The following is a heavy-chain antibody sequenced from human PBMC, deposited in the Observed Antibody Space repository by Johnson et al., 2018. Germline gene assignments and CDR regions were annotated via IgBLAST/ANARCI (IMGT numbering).Heavy chain of an antibody. D-gene: IGHD4-17*01. V-gene: IGHV4-61*02. CDR2: VYTGGST. Sequence: QVQLQESGPGLVKPSQTLSLTCTVSGGSISSGSYYWTWIRQPAGNGLEWIGRVYTGGSTNYNPSLKSRVTISLDTSKNQVSLGLSSVTAGDTAFYYCARVDRDYGSSCSDRDVWGTGSTVTVSS. CDR3: ARVDRDYGSSCSDRDV. J-gene: IGHJ6*03. CDR1: GGSISSGSYY.